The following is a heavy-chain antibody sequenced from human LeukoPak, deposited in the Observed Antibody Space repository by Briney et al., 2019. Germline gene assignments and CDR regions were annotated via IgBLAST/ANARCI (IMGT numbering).Heavy chain of an antibody. J-gene: IGHJ4*02. D-gene: IGHD1-1*01. CDR2: ICSSGSA. Sequence: SETLSLTCTVSGGSISNRNYHWGWIRQPPGKGLEWIGSICSSGSAYYNPSLKSRVTISVDTSKNQFSLRLSSVTAADTAVYYCARDGYNYGLDRFDQWGQGTLVTISS. CDR3: ARDGYNYGLDRFDQ. V-gene: IGHV4-39*07. CDR1: GGSISNRNYH.